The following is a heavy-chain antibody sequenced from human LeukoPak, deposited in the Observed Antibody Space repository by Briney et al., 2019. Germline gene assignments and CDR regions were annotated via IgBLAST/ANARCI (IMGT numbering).Heavy chain of an antibody. CDR2: IRSSSSYI. J-gene: IGHJ5*02. D-gene: IGHD3-22*01. CDR1: GFTFSSYN. Sequence: GGSLRLSCAASGFTFSSYNMNWVRQAPGKGLEWVSSIRSSSSYIYYADSVKGRFTISRDNAKNSLYLQMNSLRAEDTAVYYCARAGGLPITGSGYPNSFEPSGAGTLGSVSS. CDR3: ARAGGLPITGSGYPNSFEP. V-gene: IGHV3-21*01.